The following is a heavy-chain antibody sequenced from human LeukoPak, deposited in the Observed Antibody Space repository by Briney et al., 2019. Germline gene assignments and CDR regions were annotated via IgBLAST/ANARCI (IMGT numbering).Heavy chain of an antibody. J-gene: IGHJ4*02. CDR3: ARFPIRGSSSDY. V-gene: IGHV3-30*04. Sequence: GRSLRLSCAASGFTFSSYAMHWVRQAPGKGLEWVAVISYDGSNKYYADSVKGRFTISRDNSKNTLYLQMNSLRAEDTAVYYCARFPIRGSSSDYWGQGTLVIVSS. CDR1: GFTFSSYA. D-gene: IGHD3-10*01. CDR2: ISYDGSNK.